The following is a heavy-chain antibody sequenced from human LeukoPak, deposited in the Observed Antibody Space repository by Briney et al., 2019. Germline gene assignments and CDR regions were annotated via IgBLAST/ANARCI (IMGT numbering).Heavy chain of an antibody. CDR2: TYYRSKRFD. CDR3: ARSSGTYDPFDY. J-gene: IGHJ4*02. V-gene: IGHV6-1*01. CDR1: GDSVSSNSAT. D-gene: IGHD1-26*01. Sequence: SQTLSLTCAIPGDSVSSNSATWNWIRQSPSRGLEWLGRTYYRSKRFDDYAVSVKSRITINPDTSKNQFSLQLNSVIPEDTAVYYCARSSGTYDPFDYWGQGTLVTVSS.